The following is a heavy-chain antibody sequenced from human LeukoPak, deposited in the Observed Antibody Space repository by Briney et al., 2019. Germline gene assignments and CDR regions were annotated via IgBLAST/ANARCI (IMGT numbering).Heavy chain of an antibody. J-gene: IGHJ5*02. Sequence: ASVKVSCKASGYTFTSYGISWVRQAPGQGLEWMGWISAYNGNTNYAQKLQGRVTTTTDTSTSTAYMELRSLRSDDTAVYYCAREISGVAAAGDTGWFDPWGQGTLVTVSS. V-gene: IGHV1-18*01. D-gene: IGHD6-13*01. CDR2: ISAYNGNT. CDR1: GYTFTSYG. CDR3: AREISGVAAAGDTGWFDP.